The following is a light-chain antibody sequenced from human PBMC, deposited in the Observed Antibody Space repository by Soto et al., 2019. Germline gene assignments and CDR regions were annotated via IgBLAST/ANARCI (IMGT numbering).Light chain of an antibody. CDR1: SSNIGANP. J-gene: IGLJ2*01. V-gene: IGLV1-44*01. Sequence: QSVLTQPPSASGTPGQRVTISCSGSSSNIGANPINWYQQLPGTAHKLLIYNNDHRPSGVPDRFSASKYGTSASLAISVLQSEDEADYYCEAWDDSLYGAVLGGGTPLPVL. CDR2: NND. CDR3: EAWDDSLYGAV.